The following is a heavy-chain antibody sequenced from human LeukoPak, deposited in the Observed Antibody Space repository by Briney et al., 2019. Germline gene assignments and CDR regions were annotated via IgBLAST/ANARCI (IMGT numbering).Heavy chain of an antibody. CDR3: AGIAAAGNRNFDY. CDR1: GYTFTSYN. J-gene: IGHJ4*02. Sequence: ASVKVSCKASGYTFTSYNINWVRQATGQGLEWMGWMNPNSGNTGYAQKFQGRVTMTRNTSISTTYMELSSLRSEDTAVYYCAGIAAAGNRNFDYWGQGTLVTVSS. CDR2: MNPNSGNT. V-gene: IGHV1-8*01. D-gene: IGHD6-13*01.